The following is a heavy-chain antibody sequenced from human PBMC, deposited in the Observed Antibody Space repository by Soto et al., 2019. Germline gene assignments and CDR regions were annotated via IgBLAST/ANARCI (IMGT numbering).Heavy chain of an antibody. J-gene: IGHJ5*01. CDR2: ISSSGSFM. Sequence: EVQLVESGGGLVKPGGSLRLSCAASGFSFSSDSMGWVRQAPGKGLEWVSSISSSGSFMNYADSVKGRFTISRDNAKNSLYLQMTRLKDEDTAVYYCARDPPTGSTLDWFDSWGQGTLVTVSS. CDR3: ARDPPTGSTLDWFDS. D-gene: IGHD1-7*01. CDR1: GFSFSSDS. V-gene: IGHV3-21*01.